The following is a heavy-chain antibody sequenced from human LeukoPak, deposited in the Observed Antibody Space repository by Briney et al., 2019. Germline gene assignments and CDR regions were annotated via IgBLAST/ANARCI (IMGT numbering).Heavy chain of an antibody. V-gene: IGHV4-34*01. CDR1: GGSFSGYY. D-gene: IGHD3-3*01. CDR2: INHSGST. Sequence: TSETLSLTCAVYGGSFSGYYWSWIRQPPGKGLEWIGEINHSGSTNYNPSLKSRFTISVDTSKNQFSLKLSSVTAADTAVYYCARAPMGYYDFWSGSAYYFDYWGQGTLVTVSS. J-gene: IGHJ4*02. CDR3: ARAPMGYYDFWSGSAYYFDY.